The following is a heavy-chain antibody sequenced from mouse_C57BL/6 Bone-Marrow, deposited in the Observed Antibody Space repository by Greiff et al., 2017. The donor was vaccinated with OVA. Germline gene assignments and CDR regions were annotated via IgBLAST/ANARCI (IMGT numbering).Heavy chain of an antibody. CDR3: AIDSLCAIAY. Sequence: EVKLQESGPGLVKPSQTLSLTCSVTGYSITSDYWNWIRHFPGNKLEYMGDISYYGSTYYYPSLKSRIAITRDTSKNQYFLQLNSVTTEDTATYYCAIDSLCAIAYWGQGTLVTVSA. CDR1: GYSITSDY. CDR2: ISYYGST. D-gene: IGHD6-5*01. V-gene: IGHV3-8*01. J-gene: IGHJ3*01.